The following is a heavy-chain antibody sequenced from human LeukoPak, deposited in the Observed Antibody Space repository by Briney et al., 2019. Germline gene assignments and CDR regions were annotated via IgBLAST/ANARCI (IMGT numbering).Heavy chain of an antibody. Sequence: PGGSLRLSCAASGFTFSSYWMSWVRQAPGKGLEWVANIKQDGSEKYYVDSAKGRFTISRDNAKNPLFLQINSLRAEDTAVYCCARGGWFFDPWGQGTLVTVSS. J-gene: IGHJ5*02. CDR1: GFTFSSYW. V-gene: IGHV3-7*05. CDR2: IKQDGSEK. CDR3: ARGGWFFDP. D-gene: IGHD3-10*01.